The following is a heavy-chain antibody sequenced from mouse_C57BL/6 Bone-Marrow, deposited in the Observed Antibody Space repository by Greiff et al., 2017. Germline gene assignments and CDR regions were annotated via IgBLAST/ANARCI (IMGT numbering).Heavy chain of an antibody. J-gene: IGHJ3*01. CDR3: ARGSTMVTTAWFAY. CDR2: IDPSDSET. Sequence: VQLQQPGAELVRPGSSVKLSCKASGYTFTSYWMHWVKQRPIQGLEWIGNIDPSDSETHYNQKFKDKATLTVDKSSSTAYMQLSSLTSEDSAVYYCARGSTMVTTAWFAYWGQGTLVTVSA. CDR1: GYTFTSYW. D-gene: IGHD2-2*01. V-gene: IGHV1-52*01.